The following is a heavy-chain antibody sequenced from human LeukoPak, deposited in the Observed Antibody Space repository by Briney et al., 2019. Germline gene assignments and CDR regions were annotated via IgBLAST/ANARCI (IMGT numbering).Heavy chain of an antibody. CDR1: GFTFSSYA. J-gene: IGHJ4*02. D-gene: IGHD5-24*01. CDR3: ARDSDGYNPPDY. Sequence: PGGSLRLSCAASGFTFSSYAMHWVRQAPGKGLEWVAVISYDGSNKYYADSVKGRFTISRDNSKNTLYLQVNSLRAEDTAVYYCARDSDGYNPPDYWGQGTLVTVSS. CDR2: ISYDGSNK. V-gene: IGHV3-30-3*01.